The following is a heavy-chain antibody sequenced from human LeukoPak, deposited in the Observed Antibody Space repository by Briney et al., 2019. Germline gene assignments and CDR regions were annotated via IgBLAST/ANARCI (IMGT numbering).Heavy chain of an antibody. CDR1: GFTFSNAW. J-gene: IGHJ6*02. Sequence: GGSLRLSCAASGFTFSNAWMSWVRQAPGKGREWVGRIKSKTDGCTTDYAAPVKGRFTISRDDSKNTLYLQMNSLKTEDTAVYYCTTQADCSSTSCYPTYYYYGMDVWGQGTTVTVSS. D-gene: IGHD2-2*01. CDR2: IKSKTDGCTT. V-gene: IGHV3-15*01. CDR3: TTQADCSSTSCYPTYYYYGMDV.